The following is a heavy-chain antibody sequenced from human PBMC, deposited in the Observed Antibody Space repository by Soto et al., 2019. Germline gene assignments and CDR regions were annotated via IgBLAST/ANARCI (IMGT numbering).Heavy chain of an antibody. V-gene: IGHV4-59*01. J-gene: IGHJ4*02. D-gene: IGHD3-10*01. CDR3: ARGRVGGFDY. CDR2: IYYSGST. Sequence: PSETLSLTCTVSGGSISSYYWSWIRQPPGKGLEWIGYIYYSGSTNYNPSLKSRVTISIDTSKSQFSLNLSSVTAADTAVYYCARGRVGGFDYWGQGTLVTVS. CDR1: GGSISSYY.